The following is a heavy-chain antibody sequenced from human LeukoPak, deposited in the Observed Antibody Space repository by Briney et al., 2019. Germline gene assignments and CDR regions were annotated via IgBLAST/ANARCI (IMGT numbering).Heavy chain of an antibody. CDR1: GGSISSYY. J-gene: IGHJ4*02. D-gene: IGHD6-19*01. CDR2: IYYSGST. V-gene: IGHV4-59*01. CDR3: ARGDIAVAGTYYFDY. Sequence: SETLSLTCTVSGGSISSYYWSWIRQPPGKGLEWIDYIYYSGSTNYNPSLKSRVTISVDTSKNQFSLKLRSVTAADTAVYYCARGDIAVAGTYYFDYWGLGTLVTVSS.